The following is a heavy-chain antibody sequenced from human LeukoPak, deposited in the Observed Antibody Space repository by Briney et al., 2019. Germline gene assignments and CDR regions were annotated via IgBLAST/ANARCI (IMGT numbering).Heavy chain of an antibody. V-gene: IGHV3-53*01. D-gene: IGHD1-1*01. J-gene: IGHJ4*02. Sequence: QAGGSLRLSCVASGFTVSSHYMSWVRQAPGKGLEWVSLLYTGGRTYYAYSVEGRFTISRDDSKNTVYLHMNTVRAEDTAMYYCARGGVNYWNPRYWGQGTLVTVSS. CDR3: ARGGVNYWNPRY. CDR1: GFTVSSHY. CDR2: LYTGGRT.